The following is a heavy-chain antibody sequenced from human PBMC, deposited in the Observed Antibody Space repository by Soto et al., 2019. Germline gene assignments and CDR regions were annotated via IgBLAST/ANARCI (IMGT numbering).Heavy chain of an antibody. Sequence: GGSLRLSCAASGFTFSSYEMNWVRQAPGKGLEWVSYISSSGSTIYHADSVKGRFTISRDNAKNSLYLQMNSLRTEDTAVYYCARSLLAVNAFDIWGQGTMVTVSS. CDR1: GFTFSSYE. J-gene: IGHJ3*02. CDR3: ARSLLAVNAFDI. CDR2: ISSSGSTI. D-gene: IGHD6-19*01. V-gene: IGHV3-48*03.